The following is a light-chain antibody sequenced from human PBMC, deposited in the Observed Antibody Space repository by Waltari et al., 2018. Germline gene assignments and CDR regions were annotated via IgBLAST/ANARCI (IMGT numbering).Light chain of an antibody. CDR3: QQYNSFPWT. CDR2: KAS. Sequence: DIQMTQSPSTLSASVGDRVTITCRASQNINYWLAWYQQKPGKAPNLLIYKASSLESGVPSRFSGSGSGTEFTLTISSLQPGDFATYYCQQYNSFPWTFGQGTKGEIK. CDR1: QNINYW. J-gene: IGKJ1*01. V-gene: IGKV1-5*03.